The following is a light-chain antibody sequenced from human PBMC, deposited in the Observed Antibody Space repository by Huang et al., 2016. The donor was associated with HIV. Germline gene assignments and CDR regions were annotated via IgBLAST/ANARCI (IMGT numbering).Light chain of an antibody. V-gene: IGKV3-15*01. CDR2: GAF. CDR3: QQYNNWPRNT. CDR1: QSVSSN. Sequence: EIVMTQSPVTLSVSPGERAALSCRASQSVSSNLAWYQQKPGQSPRLLIYGAFNRATGTPARFNGSGSGTDFTLTISSLQSEDFAVYYCQQYNNWPRNTFGQGTKLEIK. J-gene: IGKJ2*01.